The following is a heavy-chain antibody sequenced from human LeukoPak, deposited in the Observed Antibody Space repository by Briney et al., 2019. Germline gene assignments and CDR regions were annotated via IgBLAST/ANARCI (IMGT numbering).Heavy chain of an antibody. D-gene: IGHD3-22*01. CDR3: AARWGYSSGDY. CDR1: GFTFSIYA. V-gene: IGHV3-23*01. J-gene: IGHJ4*02. Sequence: GGSLRLSCAASGFTFSIYAMTWVRQAPGKGLEWVSAISGSGGSTYYADSVKGRFTISRDNSKNTLYLQMNSLRAEDTAVYYCAARWGYSSGDYWGQGTLVTVSS. CDR2: ISGSGGST.